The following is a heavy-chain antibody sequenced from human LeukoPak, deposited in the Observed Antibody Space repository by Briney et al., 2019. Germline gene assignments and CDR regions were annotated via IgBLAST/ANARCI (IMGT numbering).Heavy chain of an antibody. CDR2: INHNGNVN. CDR1: GFTFSSYW. V-gene: IGHV3-7*03. CDR3: ARGGGLDV. D-gene: IGHD3-16*01. J-gene: IGHJ6*02. Sequence: GGSLRLSCAASGFTFSSYWMNWARQAPGKGLEWVASINHNGNVNYYVDSVKGRFTISRDNAKNSLYLQMSTLRAEDTAVYFCARGGGLDVWGQGATVTVSS.